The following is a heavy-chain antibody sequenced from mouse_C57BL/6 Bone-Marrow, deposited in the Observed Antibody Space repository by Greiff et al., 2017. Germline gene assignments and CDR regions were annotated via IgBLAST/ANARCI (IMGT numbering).Heavy chain of an antibody. Sequence: QVQLQQPGAELVKPGASVTLSCKASGYTFTSYWMHWVKQRPGQGLEWIGMIHPNGGSTNYNEKFKSKATLTVDKSSSTAYMQLSSLTSEDSAVYYCARPYYSNLLAYWGQGTLVTVSA. CDR2: IHPNGGST. J-gene: IGHJ3*01. CDR1: GYTFTSYW. V-gene: IGHV1-64*01. CDR3: ARPYYSNLLAY. D-gene: IGHD2-5*01.